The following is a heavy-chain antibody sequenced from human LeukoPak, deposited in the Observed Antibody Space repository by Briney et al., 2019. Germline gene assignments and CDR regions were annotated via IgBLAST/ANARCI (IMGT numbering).Heavy chain of an antibody. D-gene: IGHD6-19*01. J-gene: IGHJ3*02. CDR1: GYTFTSYY. CDR3: ARVRGAQWLARVDAFDI. V-gene: IGHV1-18*04. Sequence: AASVKVSCKASGYTFTSYYMHWVRQAPGQGLEWMGWISAYNGNTNYAQKLQGRVTMTTDTSTSTAYMELRSLRSDDTAVYYCARVRGAQWLARVDAFDIWGQGTMVTVSS. CDR2: ISAYNGNT.